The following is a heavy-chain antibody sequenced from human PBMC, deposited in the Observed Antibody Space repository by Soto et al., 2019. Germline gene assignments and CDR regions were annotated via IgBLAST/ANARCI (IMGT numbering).Heavy chain of an antibody. CDR3: ARGRGASSWYFPNYYYYYGMDV. J-gene: IGHJ6*02. CDR1: GYTFTSYD. D-gene: IGHD6-13*01. Sequence: QVQLVQSGAEVKKPGASVKVSCKASGYTFTSYDINWVRQATGQGLEWMGWMNPNSGNTGYAQKFQGRVTMTRNTPISTAYMELSSLRSEDTAVYYCARGRGASSWYFPNYYYYYGMDVWGQGTTVTVSS. V-gene: IGHV1-8*01. CDR2: MNPNSGNT.